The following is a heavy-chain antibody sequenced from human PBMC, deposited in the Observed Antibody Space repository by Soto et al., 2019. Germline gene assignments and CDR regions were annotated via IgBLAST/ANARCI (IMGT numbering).Heavy chain of an antibody. V-gene: IGHV4-59*01. Sequence: SETLSLTCTVSGGSISSYYWSWIRQPPGKGLEWIGYIYYSGSTNYNPSLKSRVTISVDTSKSQFSLKLSSVTAADTAVYYCARGEPYYYDSRGGNWFDPWGQGSLVTVSS. CDR2: IYYSGST. D-gene: IGHD3-22*01. J-gene: IGHJ5*02. CDR1: GGSISSYY. CDR3: ARGEPYYYDSRGGNWFDP.